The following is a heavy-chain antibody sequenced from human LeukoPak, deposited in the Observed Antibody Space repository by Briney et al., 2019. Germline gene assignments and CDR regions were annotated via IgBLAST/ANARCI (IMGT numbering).Heavy chain of an antibody. CDR1: GGTFSSYA. Sequence: ASVKVSCKASGGTFSSYAISWVRQAPGQGLGWMGGIIPIFGTANYAQKFRGRVTITADKSTSTAYMELSSLRSEDTAVYYCASVGSGSYYRHFDYWGQGTLVTVSS. D-gene: IGHD3-10*01. CDR2: IIPIFGTA. V-gene: IGHV1-69*06. CDR3: ASVGSGSYYRHFDY. J-gene: IGHJ4*02.